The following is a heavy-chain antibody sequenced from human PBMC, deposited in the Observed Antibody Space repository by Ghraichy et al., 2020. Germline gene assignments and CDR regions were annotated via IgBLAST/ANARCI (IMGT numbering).Heavy chain of an antibody. Sequence: ASVKVSCKASGYTFTGYYIHWVRQAPGQGLEWMGWINPSGGGTNFAQKFQGRVAMTRDTSINTAYMEVSSLTSDDTAVYYCARDRGNGDYSNYYNHGMDVWGQGTTVTVSS. CDR2: INPSGGGT. CDR3: ARDRGNGDYSNYYNHGMDV. J-gene: IGHJ6*02. CDR1: GYTFTGYY. V-gene: IGHV1-2*02. D-gene: IGHD4-17*01.